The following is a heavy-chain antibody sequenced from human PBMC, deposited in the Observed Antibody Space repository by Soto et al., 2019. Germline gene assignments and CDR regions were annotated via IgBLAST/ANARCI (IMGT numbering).Heavy chain of an antibody. V-gene: IGHV1-69*06. D-gene: IGHD3-9*01. CDR2: IIPIFGTA. CDR3: ASSYYDILTGPLGGYYYGMDV. Sequence: SVKVSCKASGGTFSSYAISWVRQAPGQGLEWMGGIIPIFGTANYAQKFQGRVTITADKSTSTAYMELSSLRSEDTAVYYCASSYYDILTGPLGGYYYGMDVWGQWTTVTVSS. CDR1: GGTFSSYA. J-gene: IGHJ6*02.